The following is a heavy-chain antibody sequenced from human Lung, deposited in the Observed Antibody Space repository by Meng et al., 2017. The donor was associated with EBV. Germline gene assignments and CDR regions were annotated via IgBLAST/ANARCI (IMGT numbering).Heavy chain of an antibody. D-gene: IGHD3-22*01. CDR1: GVSISSSNW. Sequence: QVQLQQSGPGLVKPSGTLSLSCAVSGVSISSSNWWTWVRQTPAKGLEWIGEIHHTGKTHYSPSLKSRITISVDTSKNQFSLKLSSVTAADTAVYYCARGDYSSGYYYYFDYWGQGTLVTVSS. CDR2: IHHTGKT. CDR3: ARGDYSSGYYYYFDY. J-gene: IGHJ4*02. V-gene: IGHV4-4*02.